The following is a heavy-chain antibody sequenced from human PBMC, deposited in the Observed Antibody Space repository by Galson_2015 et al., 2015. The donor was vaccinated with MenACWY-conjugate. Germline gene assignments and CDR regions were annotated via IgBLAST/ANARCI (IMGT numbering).Heavy chain of an antibody. J-gene: IGHJ4*02. D-gene: IGHD2-8*01. CDR1: GFSFSDSA. CDR2: IRSKRNNYAT. CDR3: TRQCPLIFAY. V-gene: IGHV3-73*01. Sequence: SLRLSCAASGFSFSDSAMHWVRQASGKGLEWVGRIRSKRNNYATTYAASVQGRFTISRDESERTEYLHMNSLKTEDTAIYYCTRQCPLIFAYWGQGVLVTVSS.